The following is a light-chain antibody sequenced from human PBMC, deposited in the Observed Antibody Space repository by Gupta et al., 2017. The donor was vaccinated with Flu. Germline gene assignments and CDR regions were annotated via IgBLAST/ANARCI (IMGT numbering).Light chain of an antibody. Sequence: DIQMTQSPSSLSASVGDRVTITCRASQSISSYLNWYQQKPGKAPKLLIYAASSLQSGVPARFSGSGSGTEFTLTISSLEPEDFATYYCQQRCNSGWTFGQGTKVEIK. CDR2: AAS. CDR1: QSISSY. V-gene: IGKV1-39*01. J-gene: IGKJ1*01. CDR3: QQRCNSGWT.